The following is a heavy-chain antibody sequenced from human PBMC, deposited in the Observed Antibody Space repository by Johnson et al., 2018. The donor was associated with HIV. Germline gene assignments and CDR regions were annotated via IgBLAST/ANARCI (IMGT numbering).Heavy chain of an antibody. D-gene: IGHD1-26*01. CDR1: GFTFSSYA. CDR2: IRYDGSNK. J-gene: IGHJ3*02. Sequence: QVQLVESGGGVVQPGRSLRLSCAASGFTFSSYAMHWVRQAPGKGLEWVAVIRYDGSNKYYADSVKGRFTLSRDNAKNSLYIQMNSLRAEDTAVYYCTRPMGAVDECDAFDIWGHGTMVTVSS. V-gene: IGHV3-30*14. CDR3: TRPMGAVDECDAFDI.